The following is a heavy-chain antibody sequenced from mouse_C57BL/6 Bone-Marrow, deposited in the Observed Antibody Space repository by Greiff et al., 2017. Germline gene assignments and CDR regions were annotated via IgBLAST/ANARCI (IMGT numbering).Heavy chain of an antibody. V-gene: IGHV1-78*01. CDR3: ARRGAYYSNYYAMDY. CDR1: GYTFTDHT. D-gene: IGHD2-5*01. CDR2: IYPRDGST. J-gene: IGHJ4*01. Sequence: QVQLQQSDAELVKPGASVKISCKVSGYTFTDHTIHWMKQRPEQGLEWIGYIYPRDGSTKYNEKFKGKATLTADKSSSTAYMQLNSLTSEDSAVYFCARRGAYYSNYYAMDYWGQGTSVTVSS.